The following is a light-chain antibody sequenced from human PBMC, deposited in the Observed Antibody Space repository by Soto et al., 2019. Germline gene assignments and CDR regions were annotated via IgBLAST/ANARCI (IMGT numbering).Light chain of an antibody. Sequence: QSVLTQPPSASGTPEQRVTISCSGSSSNIGSNYVYWYQQLPGTVPQLLIYRNSERPSGVPDRFSGSKSGTSASLAISGLRSEDEADYYCAAWDDSLSGVVFGGGTQLTVL. CDR3: AAWDDSLSGVV. CDR1: SSNIGSNY. V-gene: IGLV1-47*01. CDR2: RNS. J-gene: IGLJ2*01.